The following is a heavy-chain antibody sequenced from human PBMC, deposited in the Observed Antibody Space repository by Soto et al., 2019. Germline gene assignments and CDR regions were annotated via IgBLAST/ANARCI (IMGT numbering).Heavy chain of an antibody. CDR3: ARGTAGDFWSGYYSSTYMDV. J-gene: IGHJ6*03. D-gene: IGHD3-3*01. CDR1: GYTFTGYY. V-gene: IGHV1-2*04. CDR2: INPNSGGT. Sequence: ASVKVSCKASGYTFTGYYMHWVRQAPGQGLECMGWINPNSGGTNYAQKFQGWVTMTRDTSISTAYMELSRLRFDDTAVYYCARGTAGDFWSGYYSSTYMDVWGKGTTVTVSS.